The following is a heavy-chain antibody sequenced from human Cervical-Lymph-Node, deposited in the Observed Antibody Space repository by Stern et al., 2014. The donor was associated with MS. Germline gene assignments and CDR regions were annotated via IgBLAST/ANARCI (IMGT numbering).Heavy chain of an antibody. CDR2: ISSWGKSN. CDR3: AKAIWLNQDFDS. CDR1: GFSFGDYS. V-gene: IGHV3-21*01. Sequence: VQLVESGGGLVRPGESLKLSCAASGFSFGDYSMNWVRQAPGKGLEWVASISSWGKSNYFADSVKGRFTISRDNARNSLYLEMNTLRADDTALYFCAKAIWLNQDFDSCGQGTLVTVSS. D-gene: IGHD5-18*01. J-gene: IGHJ4*02.